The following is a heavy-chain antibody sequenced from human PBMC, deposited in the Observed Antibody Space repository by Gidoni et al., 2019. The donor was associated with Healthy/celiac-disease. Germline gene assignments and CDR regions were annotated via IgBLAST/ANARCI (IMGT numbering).Heavy chain of an antibody. J-gene: IGHJ4*02. D-gene: IGHD6-13*01. CDR3: ARDLGSSWYFDY. CDR2: ISSSSSYI. CDR1: GFTFSSYS. V-gene: IGHV3-21*01. Sequence: EVQLVESGGGLVKPGGSLRLSCAASGFTFSSYSMNWVRQAPGKGLECVSAISSSSSYIYYADSVKGRFTISRDNAKNSLYLQMNSLRAEDTAVYYCARDLGSSWYFDYWGQGTLVTVSS.